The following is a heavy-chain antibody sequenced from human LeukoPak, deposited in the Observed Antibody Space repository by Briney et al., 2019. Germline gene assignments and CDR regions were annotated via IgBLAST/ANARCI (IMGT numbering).Heavy chain of an antibody. CDR2: ISAYNGNT. V-gene: IGHV1-18*01. D-gene: IGHD2-15*01. CDR3: ARVAVVVAATPFDY. Sequence: ASVKVSCKASGYTFTSYGISWVRQAPGQGLEWMGRISAYNGNTNYAQKLQGRVTMTTDTSTSTAYMELRSLRSDDTAVYYCARVAVVVAATPFDYWGQGTLVTVSS. J-gene: IGHJ4*02. CDR1: GYTFTSYG.